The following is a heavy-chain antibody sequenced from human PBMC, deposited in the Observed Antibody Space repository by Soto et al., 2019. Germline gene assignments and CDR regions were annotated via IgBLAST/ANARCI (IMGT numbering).Heavy chain of an antibody. CDR3: AKEKNLALYYFDY. CDR2: ISGSGGST. Sequence: PGGSLRLSCAASGFTFSSYAMSWVRQAPGKGLEWVSIISGSGGSTYYADSVKGRFTISRDNSKSTLYLQMNSLRAEDTAVHYCAKEKNLALYYFDYWGQGTLVTVSS. CDR1: GFTFSSYA. V-gene: IGHV3-23*01. J-gene: IGHJ4*02.